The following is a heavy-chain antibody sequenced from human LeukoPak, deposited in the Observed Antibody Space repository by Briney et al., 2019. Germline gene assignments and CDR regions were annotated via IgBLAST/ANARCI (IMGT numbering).Heavy chain of an antibody. CDR2: IYHSGST. CDR3: ARVWGVTDFYDNRGAFDI. CDR1: GGSISSRNW. J-gene: IGHJ3*02. Sequence: SETLSLTCAVSGGSISSRNWWSWVRQPPGKGLEWIGEIYHSGSTNYNPSLKTRVTISVDKSKNQFSLKLSSVTAADTAVYYCARVWGVTDFYDNRGAFDIWGQGTMVTVSS. D-gene: IGHD3-22*01. V-gene: IGHV4-4*02.